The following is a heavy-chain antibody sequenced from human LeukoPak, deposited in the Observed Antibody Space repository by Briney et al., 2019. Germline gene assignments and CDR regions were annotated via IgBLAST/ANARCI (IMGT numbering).Heavy chain of an antibody. CDR1: GVSFSGYY. CDR3: ARDKVGGSMAGSNFDY. V-gene: IGHV4-34*01. D-gene: IGHD6-19*01. Sequence: SETLSLTCAVYGVSFSGYYWSWIRQPPGKGLEWIGEINHSGSTNYNPSLKSRVTISVDTSKNQFSLKLSSVTAADTAVYYCARDKVGGSMAGSNFDYWGQGTLVTVSS. J-gene: IGHJ4*02. CDR2: INHSGST.